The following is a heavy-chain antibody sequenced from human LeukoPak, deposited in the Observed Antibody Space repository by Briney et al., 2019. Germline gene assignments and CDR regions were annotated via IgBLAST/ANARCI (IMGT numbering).Heavy chain of an antibody. CDR1: GFTVSSNY. CDR3: TTDRFS. V-gene: IGHV3-15*01. Sequence: GGSPRLSCAASGFTVSSNYMSWVRQAPGKGLEWVARITSKSDGGTTDYAAPVKGRFTISRDDSEATLYLQMNSLKTEDTAVYYCTTDRFSWGQGTPVTVSS. J-gene: IGHJ5*02. CDR2: ITSKSDGGTT.